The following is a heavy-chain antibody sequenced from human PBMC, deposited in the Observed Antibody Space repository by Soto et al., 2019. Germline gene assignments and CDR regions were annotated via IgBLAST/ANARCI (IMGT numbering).Heavy chain of an antibody. CDR1: GFTFSYYW. D-gene: IGHD2-21*02. V-gene: IGHV3-74*01. Sequence: EVQLVESEGGLVQPGGSLRLSCAASGFTFSYYWMHWVRQAPGQGLVWVSRINSDGSSTTYADSVKGRFTISRDNAKNTLYLLMSSLRAEATAVYYCARGDRGAFDLWGQGTLVTVSS. CDR2: INSDGSST. CDR3: ARGDRGAFDL. J-gene: IGHJ3*01.